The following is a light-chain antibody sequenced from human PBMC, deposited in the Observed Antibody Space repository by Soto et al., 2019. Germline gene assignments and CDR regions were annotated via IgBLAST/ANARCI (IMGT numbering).Light chain of an antibody. V-gene: IGKV4-1*01. Sequence: DIVMTQSPDSLAVSLGERATINCKSSQSVLYSSNNKNYLAWYQQKPGQPPKLLIYWASTRESGVPDRFSGSGSGTDFTLTISRLQAEDVAVYYCQQYYSTPPTFGQGPKVEI. CDR1: QSVLYSSNNKNY. J-gene: IGKJ1*01. CDR2: WAS. CDR3: QQYYSTPPT.